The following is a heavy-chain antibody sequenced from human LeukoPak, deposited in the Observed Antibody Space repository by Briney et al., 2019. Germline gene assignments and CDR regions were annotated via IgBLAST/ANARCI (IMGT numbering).Heavy chain of an antibody. J-gene: IGHJ6*03. CDR2: IYYSGST. V-gene: IGHV4-39*07. CDR3: ARGPSAARPHRYYYYMDV. Sequence: SETLSLTCTVSGGSISSSSYYWGWIRQPPGKGLEWIGSIYYSGSTNYNPSLKSRVTISVDTSKNQFSLKLSSVTAADTAVYYCARGPSAARPHRYYYYMDVWGKGTTVTVSS. D-gene: IGHD6-6*01. CDR1: GGSISSSSYY.